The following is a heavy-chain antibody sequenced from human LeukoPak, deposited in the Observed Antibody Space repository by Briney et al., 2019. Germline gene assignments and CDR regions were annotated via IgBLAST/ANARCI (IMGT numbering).Heavy chain of an antibody. J-gene: IGHJ3*02. CDR1: GFMFSSYW. CDR3: ARDWYDNSDAFDI. Sequence: GGSLGLSCAASGFMFSSYWMSWVRQAPGRGLEWVSAISGSGGSTYYAASVKGRFTISRDNPKNTLYLQMNSLRAEDTAVYYCARDWYDNSDAFDIWGQGTMVTVSS. D-gene: IGHD3-9*01. CDR2: ISGSGGST. V-gene: IGHV3-23*01.